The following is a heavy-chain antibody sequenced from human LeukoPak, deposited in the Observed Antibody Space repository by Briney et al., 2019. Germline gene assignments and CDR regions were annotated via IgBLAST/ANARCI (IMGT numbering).Heavy chain of an antibody. Sequence: GGSLRLSCAASGFTLSSYWMSWVRQAPGKGLEWVANMKQDGSERYYVDSVKGRFTISRDNAKNSLYLEMNSLRAEDTAVYYCARDVRTGYYYYYMDVWGKGTTVTVSS. CDR1: GFTLSSYW. V-gene: IGHV3-7*01. CDR2: MKQDGSER. D-gene: IGHD1-1*01. CDR3: ARDVRTGYYYYYMDV. J-gene: IGHJ6*03.